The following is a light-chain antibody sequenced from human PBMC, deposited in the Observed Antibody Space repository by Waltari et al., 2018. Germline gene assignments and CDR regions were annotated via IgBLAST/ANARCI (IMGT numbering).Light chain of an antibody. CDR1: QSVSSN. CDR2: CAA. CDR3: QQYNNWPPRT. V-gene: IGKV3-15*01. J-gene: IGKJ1*01. Sequence: EIVMTQSPATLSVSPGERATLSCRASQSVSSNSAWYQQKPGQAPRLLIYCAATRATGIPARFSGSGSGTEFTLTISSLQSEDFAVYYCQQYNNWPPRTFGQGTKVEIK.